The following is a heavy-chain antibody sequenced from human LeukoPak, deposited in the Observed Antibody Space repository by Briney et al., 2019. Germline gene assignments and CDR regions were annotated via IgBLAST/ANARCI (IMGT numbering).Heavy chain of an antibody. V-gene: IGHV3-11*06. J-gene: IGHJ1*01. Sequence: PGGSLRLSCAASGFTFSDYYMTWLRQAPGKGLEWVSYITSSSSYKYYADSVKGRFTISRDNAKNSLYLQMNSLRAEDTAVYYCARSLALGYSSGRYGSWGQGNLGTVSS. CDR2: ITSSSSYK. CDR1: GFTFSDYY. CDR3: ARSLALGYSSGRYGS. D-gene: IGHD6-19*01.